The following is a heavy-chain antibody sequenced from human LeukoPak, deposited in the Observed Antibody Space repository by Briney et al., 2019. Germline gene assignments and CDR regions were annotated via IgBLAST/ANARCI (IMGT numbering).Heavy chain of an antibody. V-gene: IGHV1-46*01. J-gene: IGHJ5*02. Sequence: ASVKVSCKATGYTFTAYYMHWVRQAPGQGLEWMGLINPSGSDTVYAQKFQGRVTMTRDMSTSTDYMELSSLRFGDTAVYYCARDNSVGDTAWWFDPWGQGTLVTVSS. CDR1: GYTFTAYY. CDR3: ARDNSVGDTAWWFDP. CDR2: INPSGSDT. D-gene: IGHD1-26*01.